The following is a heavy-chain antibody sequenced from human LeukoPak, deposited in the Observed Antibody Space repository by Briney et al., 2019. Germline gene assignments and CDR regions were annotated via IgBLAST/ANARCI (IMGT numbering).Heavy chain of an antibody. CDR3: ARDRYWNYDSYYFDY. J-gene: IGHJ4*02. Sequence: GSSVKVSCKASGGTFTGYYMHWVRQAPGQGLEWMGWINPNSGGTNYAQKFQGRVTMTRDTSISTAYMELSRLRSDDTAVYYCARDRYWNYDSYYFDYWGQGTLVTVSS. CDR2: INPNSGGT. D-gene: IGHD1-7*01. V-gene: IGHV1-2*02. CDR1: GGTFTGYY.